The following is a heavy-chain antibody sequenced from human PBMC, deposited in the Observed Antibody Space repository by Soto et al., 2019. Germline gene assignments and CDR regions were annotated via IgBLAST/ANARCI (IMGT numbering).Heavy chain of an antibody. V-gene: IGHV3-11*01. CDR2: ISSSSTTI. Sequence: LSLTCTVSGGSISSGGYYWSWIRQHPGKGLEWVPYISSSSTTIYYADSVKGRFTIFRDNSKNTLYLQMNSLRAEDTAVYYCASGTILRVSDYWGQGTLVTVSS. J-gene: IGHJ4*02. CDR3: ASGTILRVSDY. CDR1: GGSISSGGYY. D-gene: IGHD3-9*01.